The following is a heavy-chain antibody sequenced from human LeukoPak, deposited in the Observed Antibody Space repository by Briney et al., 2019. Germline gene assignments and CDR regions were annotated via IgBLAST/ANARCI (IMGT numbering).Heavy chain of an antibody. D-gene: IGHD6-19*01. CDR3: ARAPPGYSSGWYGGRFDY. CDR2: INWNGGST. J-gene: IGHJ4*02. Sequence: GGSLRLSCAASGFTFDDYGMSWVRQAPGKGLEWVSGINWNGGSTGYADSVKGRFTISRDNAKNSLYLQMNSLRAEDTAVYYCARAPPGYSSGWYGGRFDYWGQGTLVTVSS. V-gene: IGHV3-20*04. CDR1: GFTFDDYG.